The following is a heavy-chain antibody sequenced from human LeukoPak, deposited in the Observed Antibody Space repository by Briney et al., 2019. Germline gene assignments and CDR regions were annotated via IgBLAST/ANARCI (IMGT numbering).Heavy chain of an antibody. D-gene: IGHD2-2*01. CDR3: AKRETKVVVPAAVDY. V-gene: IGHV3-23*01. Sequence: PGGSLRLSCAASGFTFSSYAMSWVRQAPGKGLEWVSAISGSGGSTYYADSVKGRFTISRDNSKNTLYLQMNSLRAEDTAVYYCAKRETKVVVPAAVDYWGQGTLVTVSS. J-gene: IGHJ4*02. CDR1: GFTFSSYA. CDR2: ISGSGGST.